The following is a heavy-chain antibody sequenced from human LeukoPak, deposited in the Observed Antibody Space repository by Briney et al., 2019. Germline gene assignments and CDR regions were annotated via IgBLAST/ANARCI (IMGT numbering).Heavy chain of an antibody. J-gene: IGHJ5*02. V-gene: IGHV4-34*01. Sequence: SETLSLTCAVYGGSFSGYYWSWIRQPPGKGLEWIGEINHSGSTNYNPSLKSRVTISVDTSKNQFSLKLSSVTAADTAVYYCASQPLYYYDSSGHNPWGQGTLVTVSS. CDR3: ASQPLYYYDSSGHNP. CDR2: INHSGST. D-gene: IGHD3-22*01. CDR1: GGSFSGYY.